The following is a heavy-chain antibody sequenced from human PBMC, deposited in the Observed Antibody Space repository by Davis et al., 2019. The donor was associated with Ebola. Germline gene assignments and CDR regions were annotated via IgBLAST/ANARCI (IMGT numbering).Heavy chain of an antibody. J-gene: IGHJ6*02. CDR2: INHSGST. V-gene: IGHV4-34*01. D-gene: IGHD1-26*01. Sequence: SETLSLTCAVYGGSFSGYYWSWIRQPPGKGLEWIGEINHSGSTNYNPSLKSRVTISVDTSKNQFSLKLSSVTAADTAVYYCARWVGYYYYYGMDVWGQGTTVTVSS. CDR1: GGSFSGYY. CDR3: ARWVGYYYYYGMDV.